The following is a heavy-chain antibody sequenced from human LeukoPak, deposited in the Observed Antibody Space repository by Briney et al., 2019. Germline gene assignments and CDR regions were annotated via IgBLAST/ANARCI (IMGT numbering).Heavy chain of an antibody. D-gene: IGHD4-17*01. CDR2: IYYSGST. CDR3: ATLYGEG. J-gene: IGHJ4*02. Sequence: SETLSLTCTVSGSSISSYYWSWIRQPPGKGLEWIGYIYYSGSTNYNPSLKSRVTISVDTSKNQFSLKLSSVTAADTAVYYCATLYGEGWGQGTLVTVSS. V-gene: IGHV4-59*08. CDR1: GSSISSYY.